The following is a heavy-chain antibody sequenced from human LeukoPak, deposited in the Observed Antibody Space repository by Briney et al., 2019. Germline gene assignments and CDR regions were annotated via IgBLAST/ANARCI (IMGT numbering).Heavy chain of an antibody. D-gene: IGHD4-17*01. J-gene: IGHJ4*02. CDR1: GGSISSGGYY. Sequence: SQTLSLTCTVSGGSISSGGYYWSWLRQHPGKGLEWIGYIYYSGSTYYNPSLKGRVTISVDTSKNQFSPKLSSVTAADTAVYYCARDLSGYGDFDYWGQGTLVTVSS. CDR3: ARDLSGYGDFDY. V-gene: IGHV4-31*03. CDR2: IYYSGST.